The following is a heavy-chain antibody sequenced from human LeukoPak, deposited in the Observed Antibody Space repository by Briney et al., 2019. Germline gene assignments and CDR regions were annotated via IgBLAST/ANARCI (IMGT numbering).Heavy chain of an antibody. CDR2: INHSGST. J-gene: IGHJ6*02. CDR3: ARGSIAAAGTSYYYYYGMDV. CDR1: GGSFSGYY. Sequence: SETLSLTCAVYGGSFSGYYWSWIRQPPGKGLEWIGEINHSGSTNYNPSLKSRVTISVDTSKSQFSLKLSSVTAADTAVYYCARGSIAAAGTSYYYYYGMDVWGQGTTVTVSS. D-gene: IGHD6-13*01. V-gene: IGHV4-34*01.